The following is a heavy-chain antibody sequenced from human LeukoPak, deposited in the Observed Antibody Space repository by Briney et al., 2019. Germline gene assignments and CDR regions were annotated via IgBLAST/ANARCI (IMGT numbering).Heavy chain of an antibody. V-gene: IGHV3-23*01. CDR2: ISVSGGST. J-gene: IGHJ4*02. Sequence: GGSLRLSCAASGFTFSSCDMSWVRQAPGKGLEWVSAISVSGGSTYYADSVKGRFTISRDNAENSLYLQMNSLRDEDTAVYYCARGDSSGYHCYFDSWGQGTLVTVSS. D-gene: IGHD3-22*01. CDR3: ARGDSSGYHCYFDS. CDR1: GFTFSSCD.